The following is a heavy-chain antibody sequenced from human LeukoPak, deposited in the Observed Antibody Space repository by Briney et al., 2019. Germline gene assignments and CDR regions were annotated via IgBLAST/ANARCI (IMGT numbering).Heavy chain of an antibody. J-gene: IGHJ4*02. CDR1: GYTFTSYD. CDR3: ARSRNIVATIIGY. D-gene: IGHD5-12*01. CDR2: MNPNSGNT. Sequence: ASVKVSCKASGYTFTSYDINWVRQATGQGLEWMGWMNPNSGNTGYAQKFQGRVTMTRNTSISTAYMEVSSLRYEDTAVYYCARSRNIVATIIGYWGQGTLVTVSS. V-gene: IGHV1-8*01.